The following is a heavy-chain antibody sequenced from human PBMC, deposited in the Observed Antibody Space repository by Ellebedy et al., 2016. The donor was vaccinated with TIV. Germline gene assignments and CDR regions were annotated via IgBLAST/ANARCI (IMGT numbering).Heavy chain of an antibody. J-gene: IGHJ4*02. CDR2: IDPSVTSV. Sequence: GESLKISCEASGFTLSSYTMNWIRQVPGKGLEWISSIDPSVTSVYQPDSLRGRFTISRDNARNSLFLQMSSLRVEDTAVYYCATEYYYRCDYWGQGTLVTVSS. V-gene: IGHV3-21*01. CDR3: ATEYYYRCDY. D-gene: IGHD3-10*01. CDR1: GFTLSSYT.